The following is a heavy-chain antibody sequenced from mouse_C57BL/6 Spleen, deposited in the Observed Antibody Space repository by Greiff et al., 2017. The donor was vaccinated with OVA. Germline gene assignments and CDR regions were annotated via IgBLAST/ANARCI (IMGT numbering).Heavy chain of an antibody. J-gene: IGHJ1*03. Sequence: QVQLKQSGAELVRPGTSVKVSCKASGYAFTNYLIEWVKQRPGQGLEWIGVINPGSGGTNYNEKFKGKATLTADKSSSTAYMQLSSLTSEDSAVYFGARRDYYGSSYWYFDVWGTGTTVTVSS. CDR1: GYAFTNYL. CDR3: ARRDYYGSSYWYFDV. V-gene: IGHV1-54*01. D-gene: IGHD1-1*01. CDR2: INPGSGGT.